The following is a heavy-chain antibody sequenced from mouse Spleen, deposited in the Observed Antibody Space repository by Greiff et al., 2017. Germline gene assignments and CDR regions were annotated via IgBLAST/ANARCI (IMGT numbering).Heavy chain of an antibody. CDR2: INSNGGST. V-gene: IGHV5-6-3*01. Sequence: DVMLVESGGGLVQPGGSLKLSCAASGFTFSSYGMSWVRQTPDKRLELVATINSNGGSTYYPDSVKGRFTISRDNAKNTLYLQMSSLKSEDTAMYYCARDPPYYGNWGQGTTLTVSS. CDR1: GFTFSSYG. J-gene: IGHJ2*01. CDR3: ARDPPYYGN. D-gene: IGHD2-10*01.